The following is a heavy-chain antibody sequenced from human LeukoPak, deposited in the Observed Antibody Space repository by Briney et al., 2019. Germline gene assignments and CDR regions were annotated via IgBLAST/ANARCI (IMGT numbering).Heavy chain of an antibody. Sequence: ASVKVSCKASGYTFTGYYMHWVRQAPGQGLEWMGWINPNSGGTNYAQKFQGRVTMTRDASISTAYMELSRLRSDDTAVYYCARGGRLGSCYVKEVDYWGQGTLVTVSS. CDR3: ARGGRLGSCYVKEVDY. J-gene: IGHJ4*02. D-gene: IGHD1-26*01. V-gene: IGHV1-2*02. CDR1: GYTFTGYY. CDR2: INPNSGGT.